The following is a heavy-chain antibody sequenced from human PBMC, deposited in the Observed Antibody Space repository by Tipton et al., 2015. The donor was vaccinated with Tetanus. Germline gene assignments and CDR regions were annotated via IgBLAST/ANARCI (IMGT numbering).Heavy chain of an antibody. CDR2: VFDDGSKT. D-gene: IGHD4-17*01. CDR3: ARVIRRSMIGYGVFDS. Sequence: SLRLSCVVSGFTSTRHYMHWVRQAPGKGLEWMATVFDDGSKTYYADSVKGRCTISRDNAENSLFLQMTSLRDEDTAVYFCARVIRRSMIGYGVFDSWGQGTLVAVSS. CDR1: GFTSTRHY. J-gene: IGHJ4*02. V-gene: IGHV3-33*08.